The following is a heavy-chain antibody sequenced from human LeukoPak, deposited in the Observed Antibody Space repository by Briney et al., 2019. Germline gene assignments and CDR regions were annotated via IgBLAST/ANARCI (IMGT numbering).Heavy chain of an antibody. CDR3: ARDKATGSRTWFDP. CDR2: VNLQGST. Sequence: SGTLSLTCGVSGGSISNTNWWTWFRQPPGKGLEWIGEVNLQGSTNYNPSLKSRVAISVDKSENHISLKLTSVTAADTAVYYCARDKATGSRTWFDPWGQGTLVTVSS. CDR1: GGSISNTNW. V-gene: IGHV4-4*02. D-gene: IGHD3-10*01. J-gene: IGHJ5*02.